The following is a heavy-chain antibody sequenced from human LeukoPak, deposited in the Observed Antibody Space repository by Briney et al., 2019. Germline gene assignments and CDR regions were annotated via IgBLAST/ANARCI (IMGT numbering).Heavy chain of an antibody. D-gene: IGHD4-11*01. Sequence: ASVKVSCKASGGTFSSYAISWVRQAPGQGLEWMGGIIPIFGTANYAQKFQDRVTITADESTSTAYMELSSLRSEDTAVYYCARGYSNYYYYGMDVWGQGTTVTVSS. CDR3: ARGYSNYYYYGMDV. CDR1: GGTFSSYA. V-gene: IGHV1-69*01. J-gene: IGHJ6*02. CDR2: IIPIFGTA.